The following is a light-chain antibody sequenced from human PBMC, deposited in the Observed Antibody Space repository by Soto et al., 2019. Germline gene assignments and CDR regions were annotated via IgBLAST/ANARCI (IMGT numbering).Light chain of an antibody. CDR3: QQYGGAPFT. CDR2: RAS. CDR1: QSVSSSS. J-gene: IGKJ3*01. Sequence: VVLTQSPGTLSLSPGERATLSCRASQSVSSSSLAWYQHSPGQAPRLLIYRASSRATGIPYRFSGSGSGTDFTLTISRLEPEDFAMYYCQQYGGAPFTFGPGTRV. V-gene: IGKV3-20*01.